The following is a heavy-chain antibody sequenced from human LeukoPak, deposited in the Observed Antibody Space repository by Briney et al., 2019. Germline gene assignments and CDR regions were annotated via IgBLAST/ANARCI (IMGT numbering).Heavy chain of an antibody. CDR3: ARAGFTFSDYFGSFFDY. V-gene: IGHV3-23*01. CDR1: GFTFSSYA. CDR2: ISGSGGST. J-gene: IGHJ4*02. Sequence: GGSLRLSCAASGFTFSSYAMSWVRQAPGKGLEWVSAISGSGGSTYYADSVKGRFTISRDNSKNTLYPQMNSLRAEDTAVYYCARAGFTFSDYFGSFFDYWGQGTLVTVSS. D-gene: IGHD3-10*01.